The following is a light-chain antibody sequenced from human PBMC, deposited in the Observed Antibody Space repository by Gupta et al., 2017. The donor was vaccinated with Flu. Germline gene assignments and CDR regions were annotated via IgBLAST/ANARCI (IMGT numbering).Light chain of an antibody. V-gene: IGLV3-1*01. CDR3: QAWDSSSRV. CDR2: QDN. Sequence: SYELTQPPSVSVSPGQTASITCSGDDWGSKYASWYQQKPGQSPVLVIYQDNQRPSGIPERFSGSSSGNTATLTITGTQAMDEADYYCQAWDSSSRVFGTGTKVTVL. CDR1: DWGSKY. J-gene: IGLJ1*01.